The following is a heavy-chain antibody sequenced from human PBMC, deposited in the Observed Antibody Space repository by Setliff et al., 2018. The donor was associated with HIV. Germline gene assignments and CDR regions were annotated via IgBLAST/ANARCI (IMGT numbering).Heavy chain of an antibody. D-gene: IGHD3-10*01. CDR3: ARVERITMVRGGYMDV. J-gene: IGHJ6*03. Sequence: ASVKVSCKASGSTFTSYAINWVRQAPGQGLEWMGGIIPIIGITNYAQKLQGRVTMTTDTSTSTAYMELRSLRSDDTAVYYCARVERITMVRGGYMDVWGKGTTVTVSS. V-gene: IGHV1-18*01. CDR1: GSTFTSYA. CDR2: IIPIIGIT.